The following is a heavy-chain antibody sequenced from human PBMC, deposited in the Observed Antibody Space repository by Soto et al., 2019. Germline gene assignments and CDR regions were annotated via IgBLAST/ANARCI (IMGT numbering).Heavy chain of an antibody. CDR1: GGSFSDYY. CDR3: ARGDIVVVPAARAGYNYMDV. V-gene: IGHV4-34*01. Sequence: QVQLQQWGAGLLKPSETLSLTCAVYGGSFSDYYWSWIRQPPGKGLEWIGEINHSGSTNYNPSLKSRVTISVDRSKDQFSLKLSSVTAADTAVNYCARGDIVVVPAARAGYNYMDVWGKGTTVTVSS. CDR2: INHSGST. D-gene: IGHD2-2*01. J-gene: IGHJ6*03.